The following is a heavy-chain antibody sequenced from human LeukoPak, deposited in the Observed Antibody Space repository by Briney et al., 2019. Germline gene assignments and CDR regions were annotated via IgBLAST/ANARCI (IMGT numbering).Heavy chain of an antibody. Sequence: GESLKISCKGSGYSFTTYWIGWVRQMPGKGLEWMGIIYPGDSNTRYSPSFQGQVTIPADRSVSTAYQQWSSLKASDTAMYYCARHGTSGIFPASEDFDYWGQGTLVTVSS. CDR3: ARHGTSGIFPASEDFDY. CDR1: GYSFTTYW. V-gene: IGHV5-51*01. J-gene: IGHJ4*02. D-gene: IGHD1-1*01. CDR2: IYPGDSNT.